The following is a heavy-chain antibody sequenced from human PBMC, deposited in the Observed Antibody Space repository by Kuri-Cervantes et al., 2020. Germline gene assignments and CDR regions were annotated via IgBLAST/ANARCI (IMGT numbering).Heavy chain of an antibody. CDR3: TTDVRYYYDSSGYYRFDY. CDR2: IKSKTDGGTT. D-gene: IGHD3-22*01. J-gene: IGHJ4*02. CDR1: GFTFSNAW. Sequence: GESLKISCAASGFTFSNAWMSWVRQAPGKGLEWVGRIKSKTDGGTTDYAAPVKGRYTISRDDSKNTLYLQMNSLKTEDTAVYYCTTDVRYYYDSSGYYRFDYWGQGTLVTVSS. V-gene: IGHV3-15*01.